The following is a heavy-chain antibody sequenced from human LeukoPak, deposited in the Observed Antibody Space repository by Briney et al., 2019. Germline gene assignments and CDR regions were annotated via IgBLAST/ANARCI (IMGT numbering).Heavy chain of an antibody. CDR2: ISTSSSTI. CDR1: GFTFSSYS. CDR3: ARSLQRLDY. J-gene: IGHJ4*02. D-gene: IGHD4-11*01. Sequence: GGSLRLSCAASGFTFSSYSMNWVRQAPGKGLEGVSYISTSSSTIYYADSVKGRFTISRDNAKNSLYLQMNSLRAEDTAVYYCARSLQRLDYWGQGTLVTVSS. V-gene: IGHV3-48*04.